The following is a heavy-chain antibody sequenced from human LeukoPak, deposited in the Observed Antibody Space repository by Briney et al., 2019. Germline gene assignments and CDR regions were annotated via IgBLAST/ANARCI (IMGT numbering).Heavy chain of an antibody. J-gene: IGHJ4*02. D-gene: IGHD1-26*01. CDR1: GGTFSSYA. CDR2: IIPIFGTA. V-gene: IGHV1-69*13. Sequence: SVKVSCKASGGTFSSYAISWVRQAPGQGLEWMGGIIPIFGTANYAQKFQGRVTITADESTSTAYMELSSLRSEDTAVYYCAISDSGSYSVGYFDSWGQGTLVTVSS. CDR3: AISDSGSYSVGYFDS.